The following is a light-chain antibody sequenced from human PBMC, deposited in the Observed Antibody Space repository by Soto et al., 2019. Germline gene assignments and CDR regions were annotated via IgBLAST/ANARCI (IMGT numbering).Light chain of an antibody. CDR3: RQLNSYPWT. J-gene: IGKJ1*01. CDR2: TAS. Sequence: QLTQSPSSLSASVGDRVTITCRASQGISSYLACYQQKPGKAPNLLIYTASTLQRGGPSRFGGSGSGTDFTLTITRLHPEECATYFCRQLNSYPWTFGQGTKVEIK. V-gene: IGKV1-9*01. CDR1: QGISSY.